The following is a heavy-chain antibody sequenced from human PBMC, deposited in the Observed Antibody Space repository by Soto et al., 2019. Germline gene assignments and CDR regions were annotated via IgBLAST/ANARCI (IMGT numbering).Heavy chain of an antibody. CDR3: ARMEVVVVAATPDHDAFDI. CDR2: MNPNSGNT. J-gene: IGHJ3*02. V-gene: IGHV1-8*01. D-gene: IGHD2-15*01. CDR1: GYTFTSYD. Sequence: SSVKVSCKASGYTFTSYDINWVRQATGQGREWMGWMNPNSGNTGYAQKFQGRGTMTRNTSLRTAYMEMSSLGSADTAVYYCARMEVVVVAATPDHDAFDIWGQGTMVTVSS.